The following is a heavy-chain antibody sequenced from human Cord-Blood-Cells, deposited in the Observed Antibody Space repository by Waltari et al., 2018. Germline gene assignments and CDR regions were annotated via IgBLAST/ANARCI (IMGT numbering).Heavy chain of an antibody. D-gene: IGHD2-15*01. CDR2: KNPNSGNT. Sequence: QVQLVQSGAEVKKPGASVKVSCKASGYTFTSYDINWVRQATGQGLEWMGWKNPNSGNTVYAQKVQVRVTITRNTSISTAYMELSSLRSEDTAVYYCARQYCSGGSCYQFDYWGQGTLVTVSS. V-gene: IGHV1-8*03. J-gene: IGHJ4*02. CDR3: ARQYCSGGSCYQFDY. CDR1: GYTFTSYD.